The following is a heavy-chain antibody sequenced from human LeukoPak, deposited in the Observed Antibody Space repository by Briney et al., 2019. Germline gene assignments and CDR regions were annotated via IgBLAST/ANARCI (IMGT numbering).Heavy chain of an antibody. D-gene: IGHD2-15*01. CDR3: AKQLGYCSDGSCYFPY. CDR2: ISNNGGYT. V-gene: IGHV3-23*01. CDR1: GFIFNSYW. Sequence: GSLRLSCAASGFIFNSYWMNWLRQAPGKGLEWVSAISNNGGYTYYADSVQGRFTISRDNSKSTLCLQMNSLRAEDTAVYYCAKQLGYCSDGSCYFPYWGQGTLVTVSS. J-gene: IGHJ4*02.